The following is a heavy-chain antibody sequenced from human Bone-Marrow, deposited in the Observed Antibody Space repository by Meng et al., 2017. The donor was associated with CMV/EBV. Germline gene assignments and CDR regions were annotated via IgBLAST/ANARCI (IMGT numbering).Heavy chain of an antibody. V-gene: IGHV1-2*02. CDR3: VRSSGWSLFDY. D-gene: IGHD6-19*01. Sequence: VHMVQSGAEMKKPVASVKVSCTTSGFTVSDYFIHWVRQAPGQGLEWMGWVNSKNEATNYARKFQGRVSMTRDTSISTAHMELSRLMSDDTAAYYCVRSSGWSLFDYWGQGTLVTVSS. J-gene: IGHJ4*02. CDR1: GFTVSDYF. CDR2: VNSKNEAT.